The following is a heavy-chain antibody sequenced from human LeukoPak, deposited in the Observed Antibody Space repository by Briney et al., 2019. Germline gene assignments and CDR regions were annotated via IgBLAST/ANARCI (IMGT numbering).Heavy chain of an antibody. CDR3: AKDSGGSGYWFDP. J-gene: IGHJ5*02. D-gene: IGHD3-10*01. CDR1: GYTFTVYY. CDR2: INPNSGDT. V-gene: IGHV1-2*02. Sequence: ASVKVSCKASGYTFTVYYIHWVRHAPGQGPEWMGWINPNSGDTNYAQVFQGLVTMTRDTSISTAYMELSRLRSDDTAVYYCAKDSGGSGYWFDPWGQGTLVTVSS.